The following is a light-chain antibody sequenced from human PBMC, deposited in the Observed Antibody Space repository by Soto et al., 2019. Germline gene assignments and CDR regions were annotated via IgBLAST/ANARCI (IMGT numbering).Light chain of an antibody. V-gene: IGLV2-23*02. Sequence: QSVLTQPASVSGSPGQSITISCTGASSDVGSSNLVSWYQHHPGKAPKLLIYEVTKRPSGVSYRFSASKSANTASLTISGLQAEDEADYYCCSYASGSTLVFGGGTQLTVL. J-gene: IGLJ7*01. CDR2: EVT. CDR3: CSYASGSTLV. CDR1: SSDVGSSNL.